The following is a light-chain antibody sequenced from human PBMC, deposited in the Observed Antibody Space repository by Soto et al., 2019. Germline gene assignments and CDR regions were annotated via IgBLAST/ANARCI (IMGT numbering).Light chain of an antibody. V-gene: IGKV2-24*01. CDR1: QGLAHSDGNTY. J-gene: IGKJ1*01. Sequence: DFVLTQTPLSLNATLGQPASSSCKSSQGLAHSDGNTYLSWLQQRPGQTPILLIYKTSNRFYGVRDRLSRSGAGTDFKLKISKVEAEDGGVYDCVEDAVLPHAFGHGTKVEIK. CDR3: VEDAVLPHA. CDR2: KTS.